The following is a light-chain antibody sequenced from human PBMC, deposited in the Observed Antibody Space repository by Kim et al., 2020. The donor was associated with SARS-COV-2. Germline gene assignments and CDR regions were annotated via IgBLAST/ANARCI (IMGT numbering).Light chain of an antibody. V-gene: IGLV3-1*01. CDR1: KLGDKY. J-gene: IGLJ2*01. CDR2: LDS. Sequence: VSPGQTASINCSGDKLGDKYACWYQQKPDQSPVLVIYLDSKRPSGIPERFSGSNSGNTATLTISGTQAMDEADYFCQAWDSSTVVFGGGTQLTVL. CDR3: QAWDSSTVV.